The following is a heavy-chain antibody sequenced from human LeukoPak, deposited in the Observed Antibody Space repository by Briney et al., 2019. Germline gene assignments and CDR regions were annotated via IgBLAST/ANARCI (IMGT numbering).Heavy chain of an antibody. Sequence: ASVKVSCRASGYTFTGYYIHWVRQAPGQGLEWVGWINPNSGDTHSAQNFQGRVTMTRDTSISTASMDLSRLRSDDAAVYYCARAPKNDAYDIWGRGTMVTVSS. CDR1: GYTFTGYY. CDR3: ARAPKNDAYDI. J-gene: IGHJ3*02. V-gene: IGHV1-2*02. CDR2: INPNSGDT.